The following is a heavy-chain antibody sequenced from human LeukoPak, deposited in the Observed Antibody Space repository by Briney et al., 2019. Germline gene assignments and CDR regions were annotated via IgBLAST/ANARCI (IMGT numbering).Heavy chain of an antibody. CDR3: ARGDIVVVPAAINYWFDP. Sequence: SETLSLTCAVYGGSFSDYYWSWIRQPPGKGLEWIGEINHSGSTNYNPSLKSRVTISVDTSKNQFSLKLNSATAADTAVYYCARGDIVVVPAAINYWFDPWGQGTLVTVSS. CDR2: INHSGST. V-gene: IGHV4-34*01. J-gene: IGHJ5*02. CDR1: GGSFSDYY. D-gene: IGHD2-2*01.